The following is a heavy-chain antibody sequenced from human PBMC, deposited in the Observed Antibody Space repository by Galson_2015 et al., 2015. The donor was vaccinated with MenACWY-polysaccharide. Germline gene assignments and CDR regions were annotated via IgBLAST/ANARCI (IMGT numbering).Heavy chain of an antibody. J-gene: IGHJ6*02. CDR2: ISGSGGST. CDR1: GFTFSSYA. Sequence: SLRLSCAASGFTFSSYAMSWVRQAPGKGLEWVSAISGSGGSTYYADSVKGWFTISRDNSKNTLYLQMNSLRAEDTAVYYCAKCLDIVVVPAAYYYYGMDVWGQGTTVTVSS. D-gene: IGHD2-2*03. CDR3: AKCLDIVVVPAAYYYYGMDV. V-gene: IGHV3-23*01.